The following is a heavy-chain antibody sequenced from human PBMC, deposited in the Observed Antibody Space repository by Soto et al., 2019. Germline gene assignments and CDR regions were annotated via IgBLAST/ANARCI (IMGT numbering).Heavy chain of an antibody. Sequence: QLQLQESGPGLVKPSETLSLTCTVSGGSISSSSYYWGWIRQPPGKGLEWIGSIYYSGSTYYNPSLKSRVTISVDTSKNQFSLKLSSVTAADTAVYYCARHGIRYNWNEGLFRNAFDIWGQGTMVTVSS. J-gene: IGHJ3*02. CDR3: ARHGIRYNWNEGLFRNAFDI. CDR1: GGSISSSSYY. D-gene: IGHD1-1*01. CDR2: IYYSGST. V-gene: IGHV4-39*01.